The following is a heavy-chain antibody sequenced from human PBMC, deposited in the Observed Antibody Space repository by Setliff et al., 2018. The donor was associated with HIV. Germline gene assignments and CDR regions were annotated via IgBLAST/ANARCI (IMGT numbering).Heavy chain of an antibody. Sequence: SVKVSCKAYGGTFSNYGISWVRQAPGQGLEWMGGIIPIFGTANYAQKFQGRVTITADTSTDTAYMELSSLRSEDTAVYYCATFRYCSGGSCPPFDYWGQGTLVTVSS. J-gene: IGHJ4*02. CDR3: ATFRYCSGGSCPPFDY. V-gene: IGHV1-69*06. CDR2: IIPIFGTA. CDR1: GGTFSNYG. D-gene: IGHD2-15*01.